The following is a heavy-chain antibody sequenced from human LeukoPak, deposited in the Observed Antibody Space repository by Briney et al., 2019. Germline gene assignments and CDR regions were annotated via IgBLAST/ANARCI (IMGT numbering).Heavy chain of an antibody. Sequence: GGSLRLSCAVSGFTFSSYSMNWVRQAPGKGREWVSSISSSSSYIYYADSVKGRFTISRDNAKNSLYLQMNSLRAEDTAVYYCARDDDTDSHYYDSSGYGYWGQGTLVTVSS. D-gene: IGHD3-22*01. V-gene: IGHV3-21*01. CDR1: GFTFSSYS. CDR2: ISSSSSYI. CDR3: ARDDDTDSHYYDSSGYGY. J-gene: IGHJ4*02.